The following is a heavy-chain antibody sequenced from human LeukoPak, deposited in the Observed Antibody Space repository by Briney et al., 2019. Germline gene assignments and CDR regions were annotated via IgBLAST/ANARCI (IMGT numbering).Heavy chain of an antibody. CDR1: GGTFSSYA. V-gene: IGHV1-69*13. D-gene: IGHD3-3*01. CDR3: AREPTITIFGVVMTEHYFDY. Sequence: GASVKVSCKASGGTFSSYAISWVRQAPGQGLEWVGGIIPIFGTANYAQKFQGRVTITADESTSTAYMELSSLRSEDTAVYYCAREPTITIFGVVMTEHYFDYWGQGTLVTVSS. CDR2: IIPIFGTA. J-gene: IGHJ4*02.